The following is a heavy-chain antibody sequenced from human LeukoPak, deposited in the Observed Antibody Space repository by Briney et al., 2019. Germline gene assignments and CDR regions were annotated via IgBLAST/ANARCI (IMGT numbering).Heavy chain of an antibody. D-gene: IGHD3-16*02. Sequence: SETLSLTCSVSIGSISSSKWWSWVRQSPVKGLEWIGEIYLYGTTNYNPSFTSRVTMSVDRSRNQFSLKLSSVTAADTAVYYCARRMPLGELSLSWFDPWGQGTLVTVSS. V-gene: IGHV4-4*02. CDR3: ARRMPLGELSLSWFDP. CDR1: IGSISSSKW. J-gene: IGHJ5*02. CDR2: IYLYGTT.